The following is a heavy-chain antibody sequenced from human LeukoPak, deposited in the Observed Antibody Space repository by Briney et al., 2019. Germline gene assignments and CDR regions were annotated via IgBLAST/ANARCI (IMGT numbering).Heavy chain of an antibody. CDR2: IYPYSGDT. Sequence: GASVTVSFTSSGYTFTVYYIYWVRQAPGQGLEWMGWIYPYSGDTNYAQNFQGRVTMTRDTSISTAYMELSRLRSDDTAVYYCARVSTGGYSSSPYWGRGTLVTVSS. D-gene: IGHD6-19*01. V-gene: IGHV1-2*02. J-gene: IGHJ4*02. CDR1: GYTFTVYY. CDR3: ARVSTGGYSSSPY.